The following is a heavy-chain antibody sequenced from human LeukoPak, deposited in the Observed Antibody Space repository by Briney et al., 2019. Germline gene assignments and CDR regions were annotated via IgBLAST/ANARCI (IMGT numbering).Heavy chain of an antibody. Sequence: SETLSLTCTVSGVSVSSHYWSWVRQPPGKGLEWIGYIYYSGSTNYNPALKSRVTISVDASNNHFSLNLRSVTAADTAVYYCARGVVGSTRALDYWGQGTLVTVSS. V-gene: IGHV4-59*02. CDR1: GVSVSSHY. CDR3: ARGVVGSTRALDY. CDR2: IYYSGST. J-gene: IGHJ4*02. D-gene: IGHD1-26*01.